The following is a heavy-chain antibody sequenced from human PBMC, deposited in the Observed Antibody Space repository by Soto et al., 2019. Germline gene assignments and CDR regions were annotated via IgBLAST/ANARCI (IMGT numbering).Heavy chain of an antibody. CDR1: GGSVSSGSFY. V-gene: IGHV4-61*01. Sequence: QVQLQESGPGLVKPSETLSLTCTVSGGSVSSGSFYWSWIRQPPGKGLEWIGFIYNNRSFNYNPSHRSRVTISVDTSKHQFSLKLSSVTAADTAVYYCARVQLGYSSSYYFDFWGQGALVTVSS. J-gene: IGHJ4*02. D-gene: IGHD6-6*01. CDR2: IYNNRSF. CDR3: ARVQLGYSSSYYFDF.